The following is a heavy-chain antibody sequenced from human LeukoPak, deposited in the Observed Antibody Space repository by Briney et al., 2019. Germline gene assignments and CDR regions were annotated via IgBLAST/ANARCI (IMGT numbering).Heavy chain of an antibody. CDR3: AKVDGITIFEVFDY. CDR1: GFTFSSYA. D-gene: IGHD3-3*01. V-gene: IGHV3-23*01. Sequence: GGSLRLSCAASGFTFSSYAMSWVRQAPGKGLEWVSAISGSGGSTYYADSVKGRFTISRDNSKNTLYLQMNSLRAEDAAIYYCAKVDGITIFEVFDYWGQGTLVTVSS. CDR2: ISGSGGST. J-gene: IGHJ4*02.